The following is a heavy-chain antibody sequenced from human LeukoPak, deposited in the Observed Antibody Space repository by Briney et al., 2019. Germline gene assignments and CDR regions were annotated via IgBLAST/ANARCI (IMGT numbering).Heavy chain of an antibody. D-gene: IGHD6-13*01. CDR3: ARHMYSSSWYHENWFDP. J-gene: IGHJ5*02. Sequence: PSETLSLTCTVSGGSISSSSYYWGWIRQPPGKGLEWIGSIYYSGSTYYNPSLKSRVTISVDTSKNQFSLKLSSVTAADTAVYYCARHMYSSSWYHENWFDPWGQGTLVAVSS. CDR1: GGSISSSSYY. V-gene: IGHV4-39*01. CDR2: IYYSGST.